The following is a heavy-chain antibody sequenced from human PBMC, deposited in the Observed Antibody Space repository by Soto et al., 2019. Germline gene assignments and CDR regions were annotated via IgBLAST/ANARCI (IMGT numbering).Heavy chain of an antibody. D-gene: IGHD2-2*02. V-gene: IGHV3-53*04. CDR3: ARPGYKKDYTARGPEYYYYYYYMDV. Sequence: PGGSLRLSCAASGFTVSSNYMSWVRQAPGKGLEWVSVIYSGGSTYYADSVKGRFTISRHNSKNTLYLQMNSLRAEDTAAYYCARPGYKKDYTARGPEYYYYYYYMDVWGKGTTVTVSS. CDR2: IYSGGST. CDR1: GFTVSSNY. J-gene: IGHJ6*03.